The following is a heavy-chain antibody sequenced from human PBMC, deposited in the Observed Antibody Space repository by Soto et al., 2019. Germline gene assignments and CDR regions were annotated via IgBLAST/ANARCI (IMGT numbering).Heavy chain of an antibody. D-gene: IGHD3-10*01. V-gene: IGHV4-31*01. CDR2: IYSFGNT. CDR1: GGSVSSGAFY. CDR3: ARVMGDGSGNFWWCDL. J-gene: IGHJ5*02. Sequence: QVQLQESGPGLVKPSQTLSLTCSVSGGSVSSGAFYWGWIRQSPGKGLECLGYIYSFGNTFYNPSLRSTVTISLDTSKNQCSLRLTSVIAADTAIYYCARVMGDGSGNFWWCDLWGQGTLVIVSS.